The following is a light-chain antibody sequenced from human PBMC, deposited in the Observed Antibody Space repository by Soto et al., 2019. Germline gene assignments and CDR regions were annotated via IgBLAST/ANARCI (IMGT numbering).Light chain of an antibody. CDR2: LGS. CDR3: MQALRAPLT. Sequence: DVVMTQSPLSLPVTPGEPASISCRSSQSLLHSDGYNYLDWFLQRPGQSPQVLIYLGSNRAPGVPNKFSGSGSGTDFTLKISRVEAEDIGIYYYMQALRAPLTFGGGTKVEIK. J-gene: IGKJ4*01. V-gene: IGKV2-28*01. CDR1: QSLLHSDGYNY.